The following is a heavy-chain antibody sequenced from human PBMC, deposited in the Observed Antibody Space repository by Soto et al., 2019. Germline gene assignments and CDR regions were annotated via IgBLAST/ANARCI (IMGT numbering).Heavy chain of an antibody. CDR2: ISAYNGNT. CDR3: ARATVPVTTLYYYYMDV. Sequence: ASVKVSCKASGYTFTSYGISWVRQAPGQGLEWMGWISAYNGNTNYAQKLQGRVTMTTDTSTSTAYMELRSLRSDDTAVYYCARATVPVTTLYYYYMDVWGKGTTVTVSS. CDR1: GYTFTSYG. V-gene: IGHV1-18*01. J-gene: IGHJ6*03. D-gene: IGHD4-4*01.